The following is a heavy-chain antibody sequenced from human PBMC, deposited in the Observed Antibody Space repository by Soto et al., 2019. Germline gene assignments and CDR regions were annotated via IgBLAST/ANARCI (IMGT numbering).Heavy chain of an antibody. CDR3: ARSENYYCGGDYYKNDY. V-gene: IGHV3-23*01. CDR1: GFTFSSYA. CDR2: ISGSGGST. J-gene: IGHJ4*02. D-gene: IGHD2-21*02. Sequence: EVQLLESGGGLVQPGGSLRLSCAASGFTFSSYAMSWVRQAPGKGLEWVSAISGSGGSTYYADSVKGRFTISRDNSKNTLYLQMNSLRAEDTAVYHCARSENYYCGGDYYKNDYWGQGTLVTVSS.